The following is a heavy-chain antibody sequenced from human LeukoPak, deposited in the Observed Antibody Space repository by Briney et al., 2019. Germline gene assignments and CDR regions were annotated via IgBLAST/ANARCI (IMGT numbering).Heavy chain of an antibody. CDR3: ARLVGSWDAFDI. CDR1: GYTFTGYY. V-gene: IGHV1-2*02. J-gene: IGHJ3*02. D-gene: IGHD1-26*01. Sequence: ASVKVSCKASGYTFTGYYMHWVRQAPGQGLEWMGWINPNSGGTNYAQKFQGRVTMTRDTSISTAYMELSRLRSDDTAVYYCARLVGSWDAFDICGQGTMVTVSS. CDR2: INPNSGGT.